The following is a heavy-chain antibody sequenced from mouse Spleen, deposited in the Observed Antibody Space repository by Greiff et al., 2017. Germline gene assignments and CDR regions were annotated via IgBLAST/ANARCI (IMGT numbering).Heavy chain of an antibody. J-gene: IGHJ4*01. CDR1: GYSFTTFY. Sequence: QVQLQQSGPELVKPGASVKISCKASGYSFTTFYIHWVKQRPGQGLEWIGWIYPGSGNSEYNEQFKVKATLTADTSSSTAYLQLSSLTSEDSAVYYCVGTFYAMDYWGQGTSVTVSS. CDR2: IYPGSGNS. CDR3: VGTFYAMDY. V-gene: IGHV1-66*01. D-gene: IGHD3-3*01.